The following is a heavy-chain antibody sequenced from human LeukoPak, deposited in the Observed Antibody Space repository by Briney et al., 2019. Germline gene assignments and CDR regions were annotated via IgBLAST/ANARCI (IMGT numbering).Heavy chain of an antibody. CDR2: INPNSGGT. CDR1: GYTFTGDH. V-gene: IGHV1-2*02. Sequence: ASVKVSCKASGYTFTGDHMHWVRRAPGPGLELMGWINPNSGGTKYTQTFQGRVTMTRDTSIITAYMELSNPRSDDTAVYYCAPMGGANGFDYWGQGTLVTVSS. D-gene: IGHD1-26*01. CDR3: APMGGANGFDY. J-gene: IGHJ4*02.